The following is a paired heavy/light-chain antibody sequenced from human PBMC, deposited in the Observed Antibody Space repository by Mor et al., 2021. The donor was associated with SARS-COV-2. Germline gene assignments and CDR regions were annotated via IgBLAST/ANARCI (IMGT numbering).Heavy chain of an antibody. CDR2: ISPSSSYI. Sequence: EVFVVESGGGLAKSGGSLRLSCAASGFSFRDYAVTWVRQSPVKGLEWVSSISPSSSYIYYADSLEGRFTISRDDAKNSVFLQMTGLKVEDSGVYFCARENGALYNLWGRGTLVTVSS. J-gene: IGHJ2*01. CDR1: GFSFRDYA. D-gene: IGHD3-10*01. CDR3: ARENGALYNL. V-gene: IGHV3-21*01.
Light chain of an antibody. Sequence: EIVLTQSPGTLSLSPGERATLSCRASQTITTNYLAWFQHQRGQAPRLLIYGGSSRATGIPDRFGGTGSGTDFNLTISRLEPEDFAVYYCQQYGTSPRTFGQGTNLEIK. CDR2: GGS. V-gene: IGKV3-20*01. CDR3: QQYGTSPRT. J-gene: IGKJ2*01. CDR1: QTITTNY.